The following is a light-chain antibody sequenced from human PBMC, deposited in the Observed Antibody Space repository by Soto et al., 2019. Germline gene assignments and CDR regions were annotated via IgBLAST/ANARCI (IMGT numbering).Light chain of an antibody. CDR1: SSNIGGNS. V-gene: IGLV1-51*01. CDR3: GSWDSSLSAYV. CDR2: DDD. Sequence: QSVMTQPPSVSAAPGQRVTISCSGSSSNIGGNSVSWYQQLPGTAPKLLIYDDDKRPSGIPDRFSGSKSGTSATLGITGFQTGDEADYYCGSWDSSLSAYVFGIGTKLTVL. J-gene: IGLJ1*01.